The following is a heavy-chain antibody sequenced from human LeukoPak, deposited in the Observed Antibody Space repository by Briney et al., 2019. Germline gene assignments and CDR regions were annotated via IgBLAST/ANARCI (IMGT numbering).Heavy chain of an antibody. CDR3: ARARKPPAYCSSTSCSGYYYYYYMDV. CDR2: ISAYNGNT. D-gene: IGHD2-2*01. J-gene: IGHJ6*03. CDR1: GYTFTGYY. Sequence: GASVKVSCKASGYTFTGYYLHWVRQAPGQGLEWMGWISAYNGNTNYAQKLQGRVTMTTDTSTSTAYMELRSLRSDDTAVYYCARARKPPAYCSSTSCSGYYYYYYMDVWGKGTMVTVSS. V-gene: IGHV1-18*01.